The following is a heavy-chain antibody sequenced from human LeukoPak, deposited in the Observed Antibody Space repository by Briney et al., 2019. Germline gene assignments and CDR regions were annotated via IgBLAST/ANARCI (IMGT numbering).Heavy chain of an antibody. CDR1: GDSVSSNSAA. J-gene: IGHJ4*02. CDR2: TYYRSKWYN. V-gene: IGHV6-1*01. CDR3: AKVPYYDILTGSYYFDY. Sequence: SQTLSLTCAISGDSVSSNSAAWNWIRQSPSRGLEWLGRTYYRSKWYNDYAVSVNSRITINPDTSKNQFSLQLNSVTPEDTAVYYCAKVPYYDILTGSYYFDYWGQGTLVTVSS. D-gene: IGHD3-9*01.